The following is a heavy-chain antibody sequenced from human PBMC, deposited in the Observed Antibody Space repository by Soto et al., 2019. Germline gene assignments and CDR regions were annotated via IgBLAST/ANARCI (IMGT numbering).Heavy chain of an antibody. CDR2: INHSGST. Sequence: SETLSLTCAVYGGSFSGYDWSWIRQPPGKGLEWIGEINHSGSTNYNPSLKSRVTISVDTSKNQFSLKLTSVTAADTAVYYCARDKITGLFDYWGQGTLVTVSS. CDR3: ARDKITGLFDY. V-gene: IGHV4-34*01. CDR1: GGSFSGYD. D-gene: IGHD2-8*02. J-gene: IGHJ4*02.